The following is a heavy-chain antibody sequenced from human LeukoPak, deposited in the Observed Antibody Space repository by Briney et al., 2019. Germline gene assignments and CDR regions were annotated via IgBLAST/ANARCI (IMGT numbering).Heavy chain of an antibody. CDR2: IYPGDSDT. CDR3: ARHDPNARLKLDY. Sequence: GESLKISCKGSGYSFTSYWIGWVRQMPGKGLEWMGIIYPGDSDTRYSPSFQGQVTISADKSISTAYLQWNSLKASDTAMYYCARHDPNARLKLDYWGQGTLVTVSS. CDR1: GYSFTSYW. D-gene: IGHD4/OR15-4a*01. V-gene: IGHV5-51*01. J-gene: IGHJ4*02.